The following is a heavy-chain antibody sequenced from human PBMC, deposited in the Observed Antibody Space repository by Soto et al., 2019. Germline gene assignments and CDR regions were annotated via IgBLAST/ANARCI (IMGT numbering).Heavy chain of an antibody. D-gene: IGHD2-2*02. Sequence: PGGSLRLSCAASGFTFSSYAMSWVRQAPGKGLEWVSAISGSGGSTYYADSVKGRFTISRDNSKNTLYLQMNSLRAEDTAVYYCATVHPETLPAAIYAYYYYYMDVWGKGTTVTVSS. V-gene: IGHV3-23*01. CDR3: ATVHPETLPAAIYAYYYYYMDV. CDR2: ISGSGGST. CDR1: GFTFSSYA. J-gene: IGHJ6*03.